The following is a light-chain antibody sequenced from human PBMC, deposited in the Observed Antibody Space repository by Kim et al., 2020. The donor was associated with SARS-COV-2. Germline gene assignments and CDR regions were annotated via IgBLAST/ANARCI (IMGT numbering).Light chain of an antibody. CDR2: DAS. CDR3: QQRTNRLPYT. CDR1: QSIGYF. J-gene: IGKJ2*01. Sequence: EIVLTQSPATLSLSPGERATLSCRASQSIGYFLAWFQQKPGQAPRLLIYDASNRVTGIPARFSGSGSGTDFTLTISSLEPEDFALYYCQQRTNRLPYTFGQGTTLEI. V-gene: IGKV3-11*01.